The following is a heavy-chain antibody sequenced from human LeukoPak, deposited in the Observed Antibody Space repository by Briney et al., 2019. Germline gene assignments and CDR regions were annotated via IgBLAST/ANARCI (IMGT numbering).Heavy chain of an antibody. V-gene: IGHV3-21*05. CDR3: ARVSDYGDYGSHFDY. CDR1: GFTFSSYE. CDR2: ISSSSSYI. D-gene: IGHD4-17*01. J-gene: IGHJ4*02. Sequence: GGSLRLSCAASGFTFSSYEMNWVRQAPEKGLEWVSYISSSSSYIYYADSVKGRFTISRDNAKNSLYLQMNSLRAEDTAVYYCARVSDYGDYGSHFDYWGQGTLVTVSS.